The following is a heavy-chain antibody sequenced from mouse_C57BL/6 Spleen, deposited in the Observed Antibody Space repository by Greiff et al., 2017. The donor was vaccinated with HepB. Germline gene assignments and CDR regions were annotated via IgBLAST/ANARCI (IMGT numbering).Heavy chain of an antibody. D-gene: IGHD4-1*01. CDR3: AREGLGREFAY. CDR2: INPNNGGT. J-gene: IGHJ3*01. V-gene: IGHV1-26*01. Sequence: EVQLQQSGPELVKPGASVKISCKASGYTFTDYYMNWVKQSHGKSLEWIGDINPNNGGTSYNQKFKGKATLTVDKSSSTAYMELRSLTSEDSAVYYCAREGLGREFAYWGQGTLVTVSA. CDR1: GYTFTDYY.